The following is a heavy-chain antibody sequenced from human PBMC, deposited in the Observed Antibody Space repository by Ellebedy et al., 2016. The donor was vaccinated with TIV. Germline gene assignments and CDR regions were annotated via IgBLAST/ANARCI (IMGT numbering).Heavy chain of an antibody. J-gene: IGHJ4*02. Sequence: GESLKISCAASGFTFSTYGLHWVRQAPGKGLEWVAVVWYDGSDKYYADSVKGRFTISRDNSKNTLFLQMNSLRAEDTAGYYCARESCNNITCYFDYWGLGTLVTVSS. CDR2: VWYDGSDK. CDR3: ARESCNNITCYFDY. CDR1: GFTFSTYG. D-gene: IGHD2/OR15-2a*01. V-gene: IGHV3-33*01.